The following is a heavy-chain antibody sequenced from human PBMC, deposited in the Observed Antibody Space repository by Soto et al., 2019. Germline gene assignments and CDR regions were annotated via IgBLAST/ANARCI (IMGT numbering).Heavy chain of an antibody. J-gene: IGHJ4*02. V-gene: IGHV1-18*04. CDR1: GYTFTSYG. D-gene: IGHD6-19*01. CDR3: ARGPVAGSDF. CDR2: ISPYSGET. Sequence: QVQLVQSGAEVKRPAASVKVSCKASGYTFTSYGIVWVRQAPGQGLEWMGWISPYSGETRYAEKFQDRVTSTTDTSTKTAYMDLRNLKSDDTAVYWCARGPVAGSDFWGQGTLVTVSS.